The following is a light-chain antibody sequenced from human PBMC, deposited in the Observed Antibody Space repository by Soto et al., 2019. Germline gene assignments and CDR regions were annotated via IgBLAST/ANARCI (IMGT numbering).Light chain of an antibody. J-gene: IGLJ1*01. Sequence: QSALTQPASVSGSPGQSITISCTGTSSDVGGYNYVSWYQQYPGKAPRLIIYDVSNRPSGVSNRFSGSKSGNRASLTISGLQDEDEADYYCSSYSSSSTLCVFGTGTKVTVL. V-gene: IGLV2-14*03. CDR3: SSYSSSSTLCV. CDR1: SSDVGGYNY. CDR2: DVS.